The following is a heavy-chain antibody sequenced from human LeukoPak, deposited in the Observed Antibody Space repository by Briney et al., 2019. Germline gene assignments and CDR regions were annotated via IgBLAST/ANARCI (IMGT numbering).Heavy chain of an antibody. J-gene: IGHJ6*02. CDR2: ISSSSSYT. CDR3: ARAPHYSNYGPYYYGMDV. D-gene: IGHD4-11*01. V-gene: IGHV3-21*05. CDR1: GFTLSSYA. Sequence: AGGSLRLSCVASGFTLSSYAMCWVRQAPGKGLEWVSYISSSSSYTNYADSVKGRFTISRDNAKNSLYLQMNSLRAEDTAVYYCARAPHYSNYGPYYYGMDVWGQGTTVTVSS.